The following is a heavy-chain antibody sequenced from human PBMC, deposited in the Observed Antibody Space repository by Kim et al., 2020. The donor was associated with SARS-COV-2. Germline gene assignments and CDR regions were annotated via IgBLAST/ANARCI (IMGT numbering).Heavy chain of an antibody. Sequence: GGSLRLSCAATPSNAAMSWVRQAPGKGLEWVSGIFGSGSGTYYADSVKGRFTISRDNSRNMVYLQMNNVRVDHTALYYCAKHLHVSTVTFYWYFDLWGRGTLVTVSS. CDR2: IFGSGSGT. D-gene: IGHD2-21*02. V-gene: IGHV3-23*01. J-gene: IGHJ2*01. CDR1: PSNAA. CDR3: AKHLHVSTVTFYWYFDL.